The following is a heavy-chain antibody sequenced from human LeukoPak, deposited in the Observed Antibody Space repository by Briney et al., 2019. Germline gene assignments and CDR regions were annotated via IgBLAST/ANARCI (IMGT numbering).Heavy chain of an antibody. CDR2: IRYDGSNE. Sequence: PGGSLRLSCAASGFTFSYYGMHWVRQAPGKGLEWVSFIRYDGSNEYYSDSVEGRFTISRDNSKNTLYLQMHSLRAEDTALYYCAKGGGYTYGYFIDYWGQGSLVTVSS. CDR1: GFTFSYYG. CDR3: AKGGGYTYGYFIDY. J-gene: IGHJ4*02. D-gene: IGHD5-18*01. V-gene: IGHV3-30*02.